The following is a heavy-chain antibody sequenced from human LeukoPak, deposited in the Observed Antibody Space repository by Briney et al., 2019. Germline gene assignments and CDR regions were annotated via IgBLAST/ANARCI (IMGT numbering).Heavy chain of an antibody. CDR3: ARVVGGFDWLPDYYYYYMDV. V-gene: IGHV1-69*05. J-gene: IGHJ6*03. CDR1: GGTFSSYD. Sequence: KVSCKASGGTFSSYDISWVRQAPGQGLEWMGGIIPIFGTANYAQKFQGRVTITTDESTSTAYMELSSLRSGDTAVYYCARVVGGFDWLPDYYYYYMDVWGKGTTVTVSS. D-gene: IGHD3-9*01. CDR2: IIPIFGTA.